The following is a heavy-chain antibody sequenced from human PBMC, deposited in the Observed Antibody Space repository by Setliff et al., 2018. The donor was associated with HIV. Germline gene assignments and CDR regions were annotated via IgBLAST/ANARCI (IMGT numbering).Heavy chain of an antibody. Sequence: PGGSLRLSCAASGFRFRSYWMSWVRQAPGKGLESVANVKQDGTETLYLDSVKGRFTISRDNAKNSLYLQMVSLRVEDTAVYYCARDPLPCSSPSCYPPGYFDYWGQGTLVTVSS. CDR2: VKQDGTET. V-gene: IGHV3-7*01. J-gene: IGHJ4*02. D-gene: IGHD2-2*01. CDR3: ARDPLPCSSPSCYPPGYFDY. CDR1: GFRFRSYW.